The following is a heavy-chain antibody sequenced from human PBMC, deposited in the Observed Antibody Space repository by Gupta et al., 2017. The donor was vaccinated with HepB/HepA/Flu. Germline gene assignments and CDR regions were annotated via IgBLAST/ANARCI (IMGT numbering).Heavy chain of an antibody. V-gene: IGHV3-33*01. J-gene: IGHJ3*02. CDR1: GSTFSSYG. CDR2: IWYDGSNK. CDR3: ARGRDFWSGYYHDAFDI. D-gene: IGHD3-3*01. Sequence: QVQLVESGGGVVQPGRSLRLSCAASGSTFSSYGIPRVRQAPGKGLEWVEVIWYDGSNKYYADSVKGRLTISRDNSKNTLYLQMNSLRAEDTAVYYCARGRDFWSGYYHDAFDIWGQGTMVTVSS.